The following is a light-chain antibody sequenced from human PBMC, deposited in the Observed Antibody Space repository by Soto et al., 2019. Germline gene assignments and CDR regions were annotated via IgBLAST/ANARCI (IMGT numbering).Light chain of an antibody. CDR2: GAS. Sequence: EIVMTHSPATLSVSPGERATLSFRASQSVSILLAWYQQKPGQAPRLLIYGASSRATGIPDRFSGSGSGTDFTLTISGLEPEDFAVYYCQQYVSSTRTFGQGTKVDIK. J-gene: IGKJ1*01. CDR1: QSVSIL. CDR3: QQYVSSTRT. V-gene: IGKV3-20*01.